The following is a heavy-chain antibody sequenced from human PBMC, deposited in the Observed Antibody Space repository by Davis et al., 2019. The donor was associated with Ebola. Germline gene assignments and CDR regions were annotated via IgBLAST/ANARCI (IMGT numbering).Heavy chain of an antibody. Sequence: PSEILSLTCTVSGGSVSSDNYYWSWIRQPPGKGLECIGYIYYSGSTTYNPSLESRVTISVDTSKNQFSLKVISVTAADTAVYYCARDIFELVMKGHGMDVWGKGTTVTVSS. CDR1: GGSVSSDNYY. D-gene: IGHD3-3*02. CDR2: IYYSGST. CDR3: ARDIFELVMKGHGMDV. J-gene: IGHJ6*04. V-gene: IGHV4-61*01.